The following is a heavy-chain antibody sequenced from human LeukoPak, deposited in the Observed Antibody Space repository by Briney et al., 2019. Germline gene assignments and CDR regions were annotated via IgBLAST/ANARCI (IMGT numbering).Heavy chain of an antibody. Sequence: GGSLRLSCGASGFTFSSYCMGWVRQAPGKGLEWVASITTIGSYILYADSVKGRFTISRDNSKNTLYLQMNSLRAEDTAVYYCARVRQLVGKEFDYWGQGTLVTVSS. CDR2: ITTIGSYI. D-gene: IGHD6-6*01. V-gene: IGHV3-21*01. J-gene: IGHJ4*02. CDR1: GFTFSSYC. CDR3: ARVRQLVGKEFDY.